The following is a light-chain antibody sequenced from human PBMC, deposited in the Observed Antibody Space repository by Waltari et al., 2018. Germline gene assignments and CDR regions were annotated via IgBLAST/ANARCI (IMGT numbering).Light chain of an antibody. CDR3: QQDYTTPYS. CDR2: AAS. V-gene: IGKV1-27*01. J-gene: IGKJ2*03. CDR1: QGINNE. Sequence: DIQMTQSPSSLSASVGDKVTVTCRASQGINNELSWYQQKPGKAPTLLIYAASTLQTGVSSRFSGSGSGTDFTLTISSLRPEDVATYYCQQDYTTPYSFGQGTKVEIK.